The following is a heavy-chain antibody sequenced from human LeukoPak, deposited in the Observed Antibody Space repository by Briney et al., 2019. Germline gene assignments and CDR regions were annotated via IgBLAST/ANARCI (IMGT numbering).Heavy chain of an antibody. CDR2: IYPGDSGP. Sequence: GGSLQISCEVSGYSFTSYCIGWVRPLPGKGRGGMGIIYPGDSGPIYRPSFQGQVTISVDKSISTAYLQWSSLQASDTAMYYCGMSGDRVPLQDDVFDVWGQGTMVTVST. V-gene: IGHV5-51*01. CDR3: GMSGDRVPLQDDVFDV. D-gene: IGHD1-26*01. J-gene: IGHJ3*01. CDR1: GYSFTSYC.